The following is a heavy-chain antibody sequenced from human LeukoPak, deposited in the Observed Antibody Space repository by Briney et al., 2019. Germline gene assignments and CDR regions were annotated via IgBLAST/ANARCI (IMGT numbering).Heavy chain of an antibody. Sequence: PGGSLRLSCAASGFTFSSYAMHRVRQAPGKGLEYVSAISSNGGSTYYANSVKGRFTISRDNSKNTLYLQMGSLRAEDMAVYYCARGNTSYYDSSGYYFPYWGQGTLVTVSS. J-gene: IGHJ4*02. CDR1: GFTFSSYA. CDR3: ARGNTSYYDSSGYYFPY. CDR2: ISSNGGST. V-gene: IGHV3-64*01. D-gene: IGHD3-22*01.